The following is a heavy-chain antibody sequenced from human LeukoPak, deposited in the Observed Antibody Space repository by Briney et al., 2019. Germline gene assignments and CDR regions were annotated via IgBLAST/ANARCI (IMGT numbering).Heavy chain of an antibody. D-gene: IGHD4-17*01. Sequence: GGSLRLSCAASGFTFSSYSMNWVRQAPGKGLEWVSSISSSSSYIYYADSVKGRFTISRDNAKNSPYLQMNSLRAEDTAVYYCARYLYGDYVFDYWGQGTLVTVSS. J-gene: IGHJ4*02. CDR3: ARYLYGDYVFDY. CDR2: ISSSSSYI. V-gene: IGHV3-21*01. CDR1: GFTFSSYS.